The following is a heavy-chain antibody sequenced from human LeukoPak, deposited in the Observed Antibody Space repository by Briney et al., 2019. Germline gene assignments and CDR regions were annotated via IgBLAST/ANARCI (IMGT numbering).Heavy chain of an antibody. CDR1: GGTFSSYA. D-gene: IGHD4-23*01. CDR2: INPSGGGT. Sequence: ASVKVSCKASGGTFSSYAISWVRQAPGQGLEWLGIINPSGGGTSYAQKFQGRVTMTRDTSTSTVYMELSSLRSEDTAVYYCARAFSRWSLAFDIWGQGTMVTVSS. J-gene: IGHJ3*02. CDR3: ARAFSRWSLAFDI. V-gene: IGHV1-46*01.